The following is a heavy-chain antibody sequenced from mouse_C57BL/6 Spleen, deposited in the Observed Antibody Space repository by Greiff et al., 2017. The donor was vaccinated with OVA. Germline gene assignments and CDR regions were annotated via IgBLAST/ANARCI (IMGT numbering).Heavy chain of an antibody. V-gene: IGHV1-39*01. J-gene: IGHJ2*01. CDR3: ARGFSIGCDDPVDY. CDR1: GYSFTDYN. CDR2: INPNYGTT. Sequence: EVQLQQSGPELVKPGASVKISCKASGYSFTDYNMNWVKQSHGKSLEWIGVINPNYGTTSYNQKFKGKATLTVDQSSSPAYMQLTSLTSADSAVYYCARGFSIGCDDPVDYWGQGTTLTVSS. D-gene: IGHD2-13*01.